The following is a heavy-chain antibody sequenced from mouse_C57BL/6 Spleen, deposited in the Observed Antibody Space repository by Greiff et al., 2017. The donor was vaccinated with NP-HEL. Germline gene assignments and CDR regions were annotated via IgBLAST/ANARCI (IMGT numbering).Heavy chain of an antibody. D-gene: IGHD1-1*01. CDR2: IDPSDSET. J-gene: IGHJ4*01. CDR3: AREASFTTVVSGAMDY. CDR1: GYTFASYW. V-gene: IGHV1-52*01. Sequence: QVQLQQPGAELVRPGSSVKLSCKASGYTFASYWMHWVKQRPIQGLEWIGNIDPSDSETHYNQKFKDKATLTVDKSSSTAYMQLSSLTSEDSAVYYCAREASFTTVVSGAMDYWGQGTSVTVSS.